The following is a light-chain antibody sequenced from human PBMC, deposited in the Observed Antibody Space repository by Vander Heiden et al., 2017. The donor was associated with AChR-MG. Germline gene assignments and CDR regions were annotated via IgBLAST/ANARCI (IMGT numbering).Light chain of an antibody. V-gene: IGKV2-30*01. CDR2: KVS. CDR3: RQAKHWPWT. Sequence: DVVRTQSPLSLLVTLGQPADISVRFSQSPVFGGSNTSLSWLLKRPGKSPRRLIYKVSNRDFGVTGRISGSGTGTDFTLKISRVEAEDVGIYYCRQAKHWPWTFGQGTRVEIK. CDR1: QSPVFGGSNTS. J-gene: IGKJ1*01.